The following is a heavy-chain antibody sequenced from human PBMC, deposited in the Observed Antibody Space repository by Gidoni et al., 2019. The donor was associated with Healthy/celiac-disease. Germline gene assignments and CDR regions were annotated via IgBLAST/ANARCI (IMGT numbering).Heavy chain of an antibody. V-gene: IGHV1-3*05. CDR1: GYTFTSYA. D-gene: IGHD3-10*01. Sequence: QVQLVQSGAEEKKPGASVKVSCKASGYTFTSYAMHWVRQAPGQRLEWMGWINAGNGNTKYSQKFQGRVTINRDTSASTTYMELSSLRSEDTAVYYCARGGLYYGSGSPLYWFDPWGQGTLVTVSS. CDR2: INAGNGNT. CDR3: ARGGLYYGSGSPLYWFDP. J-gene: IGHJ5*02.